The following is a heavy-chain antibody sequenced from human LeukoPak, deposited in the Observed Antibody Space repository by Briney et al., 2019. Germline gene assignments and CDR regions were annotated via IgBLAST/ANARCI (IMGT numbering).Heavy chain of an antibody. CDR2: IYYSKNT. V-gene: IGHV4-39*01. CDR1: WGYKKSSRPY. D-gene: IGHD5-18*01. CDR3: VSPRGFSYGYFDY. J-gene: IGHJ4*02. Sequence: PSETLSLTCCVCWGYKKSSRPYGGWIRQPPGKGLEWIGSIYYSKNTYYNPSLKSRVTISADTSKNQFSLTLMSVSATDAAVYYCVSPRGFSYGYFDYWGQGTLVTVSS.